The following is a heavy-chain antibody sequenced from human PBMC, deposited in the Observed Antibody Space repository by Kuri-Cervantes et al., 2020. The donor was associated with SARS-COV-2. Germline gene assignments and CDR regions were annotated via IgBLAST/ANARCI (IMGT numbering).Heavy chain of an antibody. CDR3: ATVARGAIVATIREGFDY. V-gene: IGHV4-39*01. Sequence: SETLSLTCTVSGGSISSSSYYWGWIRQPPGKGLEWIGGIYYSGSTYYNPSLKSRVTISVDTSKNQFSLKLSSVTAADTAVYYCATVARGAIVATIREGFDYWGQGTLVTVSS. J-gene: IGHJ4*02. D-gene: IGHD5-12*01. CDR2: IYYSGST. CDR1: GGSISSSSYY.